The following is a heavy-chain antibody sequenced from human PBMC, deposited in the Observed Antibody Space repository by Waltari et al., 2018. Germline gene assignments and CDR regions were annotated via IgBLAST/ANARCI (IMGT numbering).Heavy chain of an antibody. CDR2: IIPSCGTA. V-gene: IGHV1-69*08. CDR1: GGTFSSYA. Sequence: QVQLVQSGAEVKKPGSSVKVSCKASGGTFSSYAISWVRQAPGQGLEWMGRIIPSCGTANYAQKFQCRVTITADKSTSTAYMELSSLRSEDTAVYYCAAGANIVVVVAAIDYWGQGTLVTVSS. CDR3: AAGANIVVVVAAIDY. J-gene: IGHJ4*02. D-gene: IGHD2-15*01.